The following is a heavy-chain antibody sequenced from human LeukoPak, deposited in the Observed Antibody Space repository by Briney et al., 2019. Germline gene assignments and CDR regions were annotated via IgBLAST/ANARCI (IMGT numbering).Heavy chain of an antibody. CDR3: ARTTVTTAFHI. Sequence: SGPTLVKPTQTLTLTCTFSGFSLSTSGVGVGWIRQPPGKALEWLALIYWDDDKRYSPSLKSGLTITKDTSKNQVVLTMTNMDPVDTATYYCARTTVTTAFHIWGQGTMVTVSS. J-gene: IGHJ3*02. V-gene: IGHV2-5*02. CDR2: IYWDDDK. CDR1: GFSLSTSGVG. D-gene: IGHD4-17*01.